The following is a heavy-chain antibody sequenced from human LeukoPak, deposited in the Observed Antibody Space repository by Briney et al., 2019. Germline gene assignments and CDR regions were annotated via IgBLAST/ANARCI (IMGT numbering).Heavy chain of an antibody. J-gene: IGHJ4*02. V-gene: IGHV4-59*01. CDR3: ARMSVTSLALYFDY. D-gene: IGHD4-11*01. CDR2: IYYTGST. CDR1: GGSIRGYY. Sequence: TSETLSLTCTVSGGSIRGYYWSWTRQPPGKGLEWIGYIYYTGSTNYNPSLKSRVTISVDTSKNQFSLKLSSVTAADTAVYYCARMSVTSLALYFDYWGQGTLVTVSS.